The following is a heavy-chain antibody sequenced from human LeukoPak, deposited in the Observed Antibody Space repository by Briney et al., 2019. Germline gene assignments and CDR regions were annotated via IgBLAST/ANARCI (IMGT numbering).Heavy chain of an antibody. CDR2: IYYSGST. J-gene: IGHJ6*03. CDR1: CGSISSYY. CDR3: ASTAHPTRQYYYYYYYMDV. D-gene: IGHD4-17*01. Sequence: PAEILSLTCTVSCGSISSYYGSWIRQPPGKGLEWIGYIYYSGSTNYNPSLQSRVTISVDTSKNQFSLKLSSVTAAATDAYDCASTAHPTRQYYYYYYYMDVWGQGTTVTVSS. V-gene: IGHV4-59*01.